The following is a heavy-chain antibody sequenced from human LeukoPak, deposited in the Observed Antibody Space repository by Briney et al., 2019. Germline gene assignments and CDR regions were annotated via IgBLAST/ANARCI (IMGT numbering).Heavy chain of an antibody. CDR1: GGSISSSSYY. CDR2: IYYSGST. CDR3: ARDAGGVVDSNNWFDP. D-gene: IGHD2-8*02. Sequence: SETLSLTCTVSGGSISSSSYYWGWIRQPPGKGLEWIGSIYYSGSTYYNPSLKSRVTISVDTSKNQFSLKLSSVTAADTAVYYCARDAGGVVDSNNWFDPWGQGTLVTVSS. V-gene: IGHV4-39*07. J-gene: IGHJ5*02.